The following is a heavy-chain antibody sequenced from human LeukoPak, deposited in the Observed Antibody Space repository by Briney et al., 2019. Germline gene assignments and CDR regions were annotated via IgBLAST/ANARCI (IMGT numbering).Heavy chain of an antibody. CDR1: GFTFSSYA. CDR2: ISGSSGNT. CDR3: AKPARVGAVDY. Sequence: GRSLRLSCAASGFTFSSYAMSWVRQAPGKGLEWVSAISGSSGNTYYADSVKGRFTISRDNSKNTLYLQMNSLRAEDTAIYYCAKPARVGAVDYWGQGTLVTVSS. J-gene: IGHJ4*02. D-gene: IGHD6-13*01. V-gene: IGHV3-23*01.